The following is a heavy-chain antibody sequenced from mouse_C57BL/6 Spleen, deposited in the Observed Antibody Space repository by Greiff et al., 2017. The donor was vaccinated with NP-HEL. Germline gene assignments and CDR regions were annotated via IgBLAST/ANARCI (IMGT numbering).Heavy chain of an antibody. CDR2: ISDGGSYT. CDR3: AARFFAY. V-gene: IGHV5-4*03. Sequence: EVMLVESGGGLVKPGGSLKLSCAASGFTFSSYAMSWVRQTPEKRLEWVATISDGGSYTYYPDNVKGRFTISRDNAKNNLYLQMSHLKSEDTAMYYCAARFFAYWGQGTLVTVSA. J-gene: IGHJ3*01. CDR1: GFTFSSYA.